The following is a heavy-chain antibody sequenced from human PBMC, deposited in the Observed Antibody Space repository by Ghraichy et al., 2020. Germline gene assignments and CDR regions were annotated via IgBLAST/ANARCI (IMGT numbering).Heavy chain of an antibody. V-gene: IGHV3-7*04. Sequence: GESLNISCAASGFTFSSYWMTWVRQAPGKGLEWVANIKEDGSEKYYVDSVKGRFTISRDNAKNSLYLQMNSLRAEDAALYYCARGVGSSKLLNYWGQGTLVTVSS. D-gene: IGHD6-6*01. CDR1: GFTFSSYW. CDR3: ARGVGSSKLLNY. CDR2: IKEDGSEK. J-gene: IGHJ4*02.